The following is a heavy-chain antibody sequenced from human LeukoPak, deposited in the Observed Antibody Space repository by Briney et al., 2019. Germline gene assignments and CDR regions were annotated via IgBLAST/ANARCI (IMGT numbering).Heavy chain of an antibody. V-gene: IGHV3-30*03. D-gene: IGHD7-27*01. Sequence: GGSLRLSCAASGFTFSSYGMHWVRQAPGKGLEWVAVISYDGSNKYYADSVKGRFTISRDNSKNTLYLQMNSLRAEDTAVYYCARDRLTGDRSAFDIWGQGTMVTVSS. CDR3: ARDRLTGDRSAFDI. CDR1: GFTFSSYG. CDR2: ISYDGSNK. J-gene: IGHJ3*02.